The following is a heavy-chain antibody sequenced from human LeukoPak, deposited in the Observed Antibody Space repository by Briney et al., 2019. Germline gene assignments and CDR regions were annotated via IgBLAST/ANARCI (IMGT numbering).Heavy chain of an antibody. CDR2: ITSDSSYI. Sequence: GGSLRLSCSASGFTFSSYSMNWVRQAPGKGLEWVSSITSDSSYIYYADSVRGRFTISRDNAKSSLYLQMNSLRAEDAAVYYCARGVGLTPANAACYFDHWGQGTLVTVSS. CDR3: ARGVGLTPANAACYFDH. V-gene: IGHV3-21*01. D-gene: IGHD4-23*01. J-gene: IGHJ4*02. CDR1: GFTFSSYS.